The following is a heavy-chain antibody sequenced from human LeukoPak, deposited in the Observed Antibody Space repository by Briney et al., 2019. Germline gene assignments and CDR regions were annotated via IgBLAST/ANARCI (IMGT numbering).Heavy chain of an antibody. CDR2: ISSSSSYI. J-gene: IGHJ4*02. CDR1: GFSFSSYS. D-gene: IGHD3-10*01. CDR3: ARDHNGSGSHY. V-gene: IGHV3-21*01. Sequence: GESLTLSCAASGFSFSSYSMNWVRQAPGEGLEWVSSISSSSSYIYYADSVKGPFTISRDNAKNSLYLQMNSLRAEDTAVYYCARDHNGSGSHYWGQGTLVTVSS.